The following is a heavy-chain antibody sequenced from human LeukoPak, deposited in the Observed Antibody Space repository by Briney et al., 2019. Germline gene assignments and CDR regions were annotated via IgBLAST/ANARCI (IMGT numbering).Heavy chain of an antibody. CDR3: ARYYYGSGSYENWFDP. CDR2: IYYSGST. J-gene: IGHJ5*02. CDR1: GGSISSGGYY. V-gene: IGHV4-31*03. D-gene: IGHD3-10*01. Sequence: SETLSLTCTVPGGSISSGGYYWSWIRQHPGKGLEWIGYIYYSGSTYYNPSLKSRVTISVDTSKNQFSLKLSSVTAADTAVYYCARYYYGSGSYENWFDPWGQGTLVTVSS.